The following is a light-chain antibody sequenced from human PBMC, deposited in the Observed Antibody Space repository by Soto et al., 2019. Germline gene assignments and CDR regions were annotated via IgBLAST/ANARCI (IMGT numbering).Light chain of an antibody. J-gene: IGKJ3*01. Sequence: DIQMTQSPTSLSASVGDRVTITCRASQGIRNFVAWYQQKRGKAPKLLIYAASTLQSGVPSRFSGSGSGTDFTLTISSLQPEDVATYSCQKYSSVPVFGPGTKVEIK. CDR1: QGIRNF. CDR3: QKYSSVPV. CDR2: AAS. V-gene: IGKV1-27*01.